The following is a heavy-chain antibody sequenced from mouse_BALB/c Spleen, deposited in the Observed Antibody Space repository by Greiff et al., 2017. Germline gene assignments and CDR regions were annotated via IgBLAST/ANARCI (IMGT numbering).Heavy chain of an antibody. CDR1: GFTFNTYA. V-gene: IGHV10-1*02. CDR3: VRPAIGYPSFAY. Sequence: EVHLVESGGGLVQPKGSLKLSCAASGFTFNTYAMNWVRQAPGKGLEWVARIRSKSNNYATYYADSVKDRFTISRDDSQSMLYLQMNTLKTEDTAMYYCVRPAIGYPSFAYWGQGTLVTVSA. D-gene: IGHD2-14*01. CDR2: IRSKSNNYAT. J-gene: IGHJ3*01.